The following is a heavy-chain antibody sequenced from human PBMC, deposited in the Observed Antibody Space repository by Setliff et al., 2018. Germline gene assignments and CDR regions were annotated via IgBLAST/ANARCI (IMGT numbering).Heavy chain of an antibody. CDR1: GGTFSSYA. CDR3: ARDFGSGSYFNYYYYGMDG. V-gene: IGHV1-69*05. D-gene: IGHD3-10*01. J-gene: IGHJ6*02. CDR2: IIPIFGTA. Sequence: SVKVSCKASGGTFSSYAISWVRQAPGQGLEWMGGIIPIFGTANYAQKFQGRVTITTDESTSTAYMELSSLRSEDTAVYYCARDFGSGSYFNYYYYGMDGWGQGTTVTVSS.